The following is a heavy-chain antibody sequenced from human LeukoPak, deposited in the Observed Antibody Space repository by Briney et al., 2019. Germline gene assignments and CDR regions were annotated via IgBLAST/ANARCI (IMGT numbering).Heavy chain of an antibody. J-gene: IGHJ4*02. D-gene: IGHD2-21*01. Sequence: PGRSLRLSCAASGFTFSSYSMNWVRQAPGKGLEWVSFIQFDGSNERYADSVKGRFTISRYNSKNTLYLQMNSLRVEDTSVYYCAEDQKLQPFHYWGQGTLVTVSS. CDR3: AEDQKLQPFHY. V-gene: IGHV3-30*02. CDR2: IQFDGSNE. CDR1: GFTFSSYS.